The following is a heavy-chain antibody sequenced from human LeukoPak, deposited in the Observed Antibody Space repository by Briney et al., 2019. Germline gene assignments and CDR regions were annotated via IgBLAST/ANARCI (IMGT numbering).Heavy chain of an antibody. J-gene: IGHJ4*02. CDR2: IKQDGGER. V-gene: IGHV3-7*01. D-gene: IGHD6-6*01. CDR3: ASQPYSSSADY. CDR1: GLSVSSSY. Sequence: PGGSLRLSCAASGLSVSSSYVSWVRQAPGKGLEWVANIKQDGGERYYVDSVKGRFTISRDNAKNSLYLQMNSLRAEDTAVYYCASQPYSSSADYWGQGTLVTVSS.